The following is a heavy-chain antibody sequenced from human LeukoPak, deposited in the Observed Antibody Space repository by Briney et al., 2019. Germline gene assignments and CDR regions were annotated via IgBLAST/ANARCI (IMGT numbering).Heavy chain of an antibody. D-gene: IGHD6-13*01. V-gene: IGHV1-8*01. CDR1: GYTFTSYD. CDR2: MNPNSGNT. CDR3: ARAVAAAGMVAFVI. J-gene: IGHJ3*02. Sequence: ASVKVSCKASGYTFTSYDINWVRQATGQGLEWMGWMNPNSGNTGYAQKFQGRVTMTRNTSISTAYMELSSLRSEDTAVYYCARAVAAAGMVAFVIWGQGTMVTVSS.